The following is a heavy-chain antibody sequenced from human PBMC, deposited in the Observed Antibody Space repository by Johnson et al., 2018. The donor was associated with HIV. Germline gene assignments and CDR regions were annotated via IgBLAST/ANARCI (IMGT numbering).Heavy chain of an antibody. CDR1: GFIVSSNY. Sequence: VQLVESGGGVVQPGRSLRLSCAASGFIVSSNYMNWVRQAPGKGLEWVSVIYSGGSTYHADSVKGRFIISRDNSKSTLYLQMNSLRSEDTAVYYCARAYTYGAFDIWGQGTTVTISS. J-gene: IGHJ3*02. V-gene: IGHV3-66*01. CDR3: ARAYTYGAFDI. D-gene: IGHD5-18*01. CDR2: IYSGGST.